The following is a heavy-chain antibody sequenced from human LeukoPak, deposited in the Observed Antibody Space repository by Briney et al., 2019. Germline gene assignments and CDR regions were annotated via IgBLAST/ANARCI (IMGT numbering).Heavy chain of an antibody. CDR1: GFRFSSYV. Sequence: PGGSLRLSCAASGFRFSSYVMSWVRQAPGKGLEYVSSIDGSDGASYYADSVKGRLTISRDNSKNTLFLQMNGLRVEDTAVYYCARVDSGNYDYWGQGTLLTVSS. CDR2: IDGSDGAS. D-gene: IGHD1-26*01. J-gene: IGHJ4*02. CDR3: ARVDSGNYDY. V-gene: IGHV3-23*01.